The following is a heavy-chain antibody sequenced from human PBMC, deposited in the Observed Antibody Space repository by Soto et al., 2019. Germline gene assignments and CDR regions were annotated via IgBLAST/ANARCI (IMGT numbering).Heavy chain of an antibody. CDR2: ISWNSGSI. D-gene: IGHD1-20*01. J-gene: IGHJ5*02. CDR3: AKDSITGTHEGFWFDP. Sequence: PGGSLRLSCAASGFTFDDYAMHWVRQAPGKGLEWVSGISWNSGSIGYADSVKGRFTISRDNAKNSLYLQMNSLRTEDTALYYCAKDSITGTHEGFWFDPWGQGTLVTVSS. CDR1: GFTFDDYA. V-gene: IGHV3-9*01.